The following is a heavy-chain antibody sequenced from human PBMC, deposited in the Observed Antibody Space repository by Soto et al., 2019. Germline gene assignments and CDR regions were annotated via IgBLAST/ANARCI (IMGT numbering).Heavy chain of an antibody. J-gene: IGHJ6*02. V-gene: IGHV3-15*01. CDR1: GFTFSNAW. D-gene: IGHD1-1*01. Sequence: GVSLRLSCAASGFTFSNAWMSWVRQAPGKGLEWVGRIKSKTDGGTTDYAAPVKGRFTISRDDSKNTLYLQMNSLKTEDTAVYYCTTGPITTGTHPYYYYGMDVWGQGTTVTVSS. CDR3: TTGPITTGTHPYYYYGMDV. CDR2: IKSKTDGGTT.